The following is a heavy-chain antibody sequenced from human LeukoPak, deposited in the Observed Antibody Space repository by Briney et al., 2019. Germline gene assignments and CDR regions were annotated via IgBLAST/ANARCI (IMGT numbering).Heavy chain of an antibody. Sequence: SETLSLTCTVSGGSISSYYWSWIRQPPGKGLEWMGDIYYSGSPNYHPSLKSRVTISVDTSKNQFSLKLSSATAADTAVYYCARVSKLTTQYFDYWGQGTLVTVSS. D-gene: IGHD4-11*01. CDR3: ARVSKLTTQYFDY. J-gene: IGHJ4*02. CDR2: IYYSGSP. V-gene: IGHV4-59*01. CDR1: GGSISSYY.